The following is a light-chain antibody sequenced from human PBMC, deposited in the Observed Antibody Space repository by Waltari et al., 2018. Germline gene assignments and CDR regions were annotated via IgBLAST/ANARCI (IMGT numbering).Light chain of an antibody. V-gene: IGKV1-33*01. CDR1: QAITNY. CDR3: QRYDNLPIFA. Sequence: IQLTPSQSSLSPSIGDRVTITCQASQAITNYLNWYQQKPGKAPELLIHDASKLETGVPSRFSGSQSGTRFTLTISSLQPEDVGTYFCQRYDNLPIFAFGPGT. J-gene: IGKJ3*01. CDR2: DAS.